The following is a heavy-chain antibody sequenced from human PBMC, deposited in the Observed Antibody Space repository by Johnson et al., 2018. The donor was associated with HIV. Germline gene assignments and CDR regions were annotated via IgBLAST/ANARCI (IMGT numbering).Heavy chain of an antibody. CDR3: ARDKGHAFDI. CDR2: ISYDGSNK. V-gene: IGHV3-30-3*01. Sequence: QVQLVESGGGVVQPGRSLRLSCAASGFTFSNYAVHWVRQAPGKGLEWVAIISYDGSNKYYADSVKGRFTISRDNSKNTLYLQMNSLRAEDTAVYYCARDKGHAFDILGQGTMVTVSS. J-gene: IGHJ3*02. CDR1: GFTFSNYA.